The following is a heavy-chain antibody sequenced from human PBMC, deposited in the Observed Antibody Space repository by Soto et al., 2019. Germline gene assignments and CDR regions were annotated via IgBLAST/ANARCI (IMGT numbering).Heavy chain of an antibody. CDR2: FVPMFGSA. J-gene: IGHJ5*02. D-gene: IGHD3-9*01. Sequence: SVKVSCTPSGVTFDSFTFSWVRQAPGQGLEWMGGFVPMFGSASVAQRFQGRVRITADASTGTGYMELSDLRSDDSAIYYCAREDDTTGHYSWFDPWGPGTLVTVSS. CDR3: AREDDTTGHYSWFDP. CDR1: GVTFDSFT. V-gene: IGHV1-69*13.